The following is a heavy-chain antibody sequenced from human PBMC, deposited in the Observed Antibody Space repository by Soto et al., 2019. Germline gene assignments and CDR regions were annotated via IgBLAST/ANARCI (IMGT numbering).Heavy chain of an antibody. CDR3: ARNCSTTSCQIWGFDY. D-gene: IGHD2-2*01. Sequence: QVQLQQWGAGLLKPSETLSLTCAVYGGSFSGYYWSWIRQPPGKGLEGIGEINHSGSTNYSPSLKSRVTISVDTSKNQFSLKLSSVTAADTAVYYCARNCSTTSCQIWGFDYWGQGTLVTVSS. V-gene: IGHV4-34*01. J-gene: IGHJ4*02. CDR2: INHSGST. CDR1: GGSFSGYY.